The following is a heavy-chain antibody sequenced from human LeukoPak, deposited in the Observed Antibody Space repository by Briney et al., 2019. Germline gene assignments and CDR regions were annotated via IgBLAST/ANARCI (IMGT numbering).Heavy chain of an antibody. CDR3: ARRPFGADY. V-gene: IGHV3-23*01. Sequence: GGPLDLSVEALDLIFSTYAMTWVRKPPGRGLERVSTVTGSGDGTFYADSVKGRFTISRDNAKNSVYLQMNSLRVEDTAVYYCARRPFGADYWGQGTLVTVSS. J-gene: IGHJ4*02. D-gene: IGHD3-10*01. CDR2: VTGSGDGT. CDR1: DLIFSTYA.